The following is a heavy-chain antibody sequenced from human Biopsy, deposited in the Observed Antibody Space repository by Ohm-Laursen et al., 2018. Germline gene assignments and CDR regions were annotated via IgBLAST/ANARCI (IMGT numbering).Heavy chain of an antibody. CDR2: IYSGGNT. J-gene: IGHJ4*02. Sequence: SDTLSLACPVSGDSLSSGPDNWSWIRQPPGQGLEYIVFIYSGGNTNYNPSLQNRVTMSVDTSKNQFSLKLSSVIAADTAVYYCARGRRTSGWPYFANWGQGTLVIVSS. CDR1: GDSLSSGPDN. CDR3: ARGRRTSGWPYFAN. V-gene: IGHV4-61*01. D-gene: IGHD6-19*01.